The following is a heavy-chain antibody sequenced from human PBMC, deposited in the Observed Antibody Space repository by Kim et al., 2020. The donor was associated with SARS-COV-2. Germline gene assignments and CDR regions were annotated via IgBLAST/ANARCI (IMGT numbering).Heavy chain of an antibody. D-gene: IGHD6-6*01. Sequence: SVKVSCKASGGTFSSYAISWVRQAPGQGLEWMGGIIPIFGTANYAQKFQGRVTITADESTSTAYMELSSLRSEDTAVYYCAQLVPSQTEALVDYWGQGTLVTVSS. CDR3: AQLVPSQTEALVDY. V-gene: IGHV1-69*13. CDR2: IIPIFGTA. J-gene: IGHJ4*02. CDR1: GGTFSSYA.